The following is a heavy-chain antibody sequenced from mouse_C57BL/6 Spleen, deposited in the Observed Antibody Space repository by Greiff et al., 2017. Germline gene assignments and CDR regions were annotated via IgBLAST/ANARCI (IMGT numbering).Heavy chain of an antibody. J-gene: IGHJ2*01. CDR2: IYPGGGYT. V-gene: IGHV1-63*01. D-gene: IGHD3-2*02. Sequence: QVQLKQSGAELVRPGTSVKMSCKASGYTFTNYWIGWAKQRPGHGLEWIGDIYPGGGYTNYNEKFKGKATLTADKSSSTAYMQFSSLTSEDSAIYYCARRGSSGYDYWGQGTTLTVSS. CDR1: GYTFTNYW. CDR3: ARRGSSGYDY.